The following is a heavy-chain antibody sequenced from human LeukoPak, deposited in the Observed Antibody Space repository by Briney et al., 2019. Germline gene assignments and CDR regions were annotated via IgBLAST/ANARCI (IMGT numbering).Heavy chain of an antibody. D-gene: IGHD3-10*01. Sequence: GGSLRLSCAASGFTFSSYGMHWVRQAPGKGLEWVAVIWYDGSNKYYADSVKGRFTISRDNSKNTLYLQMNSLRAEDTAVYYCAKVYGSGSYGVDYWGQGTLVTVSS. CDR1: GFTFSSYG. CDR2: IWYDGSNK. CDR3: AKVYGSGSYGVDY. J-gene: IGHJ4*02. V-gene: IGHV3-30*02.